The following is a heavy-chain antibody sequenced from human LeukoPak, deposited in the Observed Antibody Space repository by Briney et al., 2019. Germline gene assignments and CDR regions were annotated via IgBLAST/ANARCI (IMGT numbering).Heavy chain of an antibody. D-gene: IGHD3-22*01. CDR3: ARQLGEMTYYYDSSGHSGYYFDY. CDR2: IYHSGST. J-gene: IGHJ4*02. V-gene: IGHV4-38-2*01. CDR1: GYSISRGYY. Sequence: PSETLSLTCAVSGYSISRGYYWGWIRQPPGKGLEWIGSIYHSGSTYYNPSLKSRVTISVDTSKNQFSLKLSSVTAADTAVYYCARQLGEMTYYYDSSGHSGYYFDYWGQGTLVTVSS.